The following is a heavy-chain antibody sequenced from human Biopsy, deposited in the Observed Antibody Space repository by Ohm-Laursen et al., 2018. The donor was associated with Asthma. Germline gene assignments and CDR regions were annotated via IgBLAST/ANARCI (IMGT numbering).Heavy chain of an antibody. CDR3: AGGRYCSGASCLYGMDV. V-gene: IGHV3-11*01. Sequence: SLRLSCVASGMSVSDYYMTWLRQSPGKGLEWLSHIGIKGTSIYYADSVKGRFTISRDNAKNSLFLQMNGLRADDTAVYFCAGGRYCSGASCLYGMDVWGQGTTVSVSS. D-gene: IGHD2-15*01. CDR2: IGIKGTSI. CDR1: GMSVSDYY. J-gene: IGHJ6*02.